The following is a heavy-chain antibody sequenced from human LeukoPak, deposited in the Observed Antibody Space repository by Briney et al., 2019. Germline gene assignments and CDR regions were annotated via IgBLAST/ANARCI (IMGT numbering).Heavy chain of an antibody. CDR1: GLTFSSYE. V-gene: IGHV3-48*03. CDR3: ATDRATHQLCQFFCYYYMDV. Sequence: GGSLRLSCAASGLTFSSYEMNGVRQARAKVREWVSYISTSSSTMYYADRLKSRFTISRDKARSTLYLQIKSLRSDHTAGYFFATDRATHQLCQFFCYYYMDVWGKGTTVTVSS. D-gene: IGHD2-2*01. CDR2: ISTSSSTM. J-gene: IGHJ6*03.